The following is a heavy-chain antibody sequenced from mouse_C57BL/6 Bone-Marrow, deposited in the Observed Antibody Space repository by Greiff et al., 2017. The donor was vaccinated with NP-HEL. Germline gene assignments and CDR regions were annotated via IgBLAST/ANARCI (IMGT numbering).Heavy chain of an antibody. Sequence: EVQVVESGGGLVQPGGSLKLSCAASGFTFSDYYMYWVRQTPEKRLEWVAYISNGGGSTYYPDTVKGRFTISRDNAKNTLYLQMSRLKSEDTAMYYCARPDGYYVAYWGQGTLVTVSA. D-gene: IGHD2-3*01. J-gene: IGHJ3*01. CDR3: ARPDGYYVAY. CDR2: ISNGGGST. CDR1: GFTFSDYY. V-gene: IGHV5-12*01.